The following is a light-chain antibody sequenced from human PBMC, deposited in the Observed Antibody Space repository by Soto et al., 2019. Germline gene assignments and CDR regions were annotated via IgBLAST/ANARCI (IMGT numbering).Light chain of an antibody. J-gene: IGKJ5*01. CDR2: DAS. CDR3: QQRSDWPPIT. V-gene: IGKV3-11*01. CDR1: QSVRGH. Sequence: DTVLTQSPAALSLSPGETATLSCRASQSVRGHLAWYQQKPGQAPRLLIYDASYRATGVPLRFSGSGSGTDFTLTISSRESGDSAIYYWQQRSDWPPITFGQGTRLEIK.